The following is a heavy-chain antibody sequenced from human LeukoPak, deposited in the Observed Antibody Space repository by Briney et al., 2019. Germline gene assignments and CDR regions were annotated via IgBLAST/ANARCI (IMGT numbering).Heavy chain of an antibody. Sequence: PSETPSLTCTVSGGSVSSGSYNWSWISQPPGKGLEWIGEINHSGSTNYNPSLKSRVTISVDTSKNQFSLKLSSVTAADTAVYYCARGPTTSGVGTFDYWGQGTLVTVSS. J-gene: IGHJ4*02. V-gene: IGHV4-39*07. CDR2: INHSGST. CDR3: ARGPTTSGVGTFDY. D-gene: IGHD3-3*01. CDR1: GGSVSSGSYN.